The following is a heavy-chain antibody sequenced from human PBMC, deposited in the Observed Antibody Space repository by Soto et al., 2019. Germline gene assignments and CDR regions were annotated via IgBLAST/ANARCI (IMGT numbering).Heavy chain of an antibody. V-gene: IGHV3-30*18. D-gene: IGHD4-4*01. J-gene: IGHJ4*02. CDR2: ISYDGSNK. CDR3: AKDSGVNYSNYFDY. CDR1: GFTFSSYG. Sequence: GGSLRLSCAASGFTFSSYGMHWVRQAPGKGLEWVAVISYDGSNKYYADSVKGRFTISRDNSKNTLYLQMNSLRAEDTAVYYCAKDSGVNYSNYFDYWGQGTLVTVSS.